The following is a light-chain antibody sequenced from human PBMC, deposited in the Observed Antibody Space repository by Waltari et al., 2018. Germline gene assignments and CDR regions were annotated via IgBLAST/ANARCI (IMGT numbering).Light chain of an antibody. CDR2: SNK. J-gene: IGLJ2*01. Sequence: QSVLTQPPSASGTPGQRVTISCSGSSSNIGSNTVNWYQQLPGTAPKLLIYSNKQRPSGVPDRFSGPKAGTSASLAISGLQSEEDADYYCAAWDDSLNGPDVVFGGGTKLTVL. CDR3: AAWDDSLNGPDVV. V-gene: IGLV1-44*01. CDR1: SSNIGSNT.